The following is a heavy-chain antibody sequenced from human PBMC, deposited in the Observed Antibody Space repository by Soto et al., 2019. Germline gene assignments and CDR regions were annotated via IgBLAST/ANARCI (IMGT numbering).Heavy chain of an antibody. D-gene: IGHD2-15*01. CDR3: AKVVVAANSYFQH. CDR2: IRFDGSSI. J-gene: IGHJ1*01. V-gene: IGHV3-30*02. Sequence: GGSLRLSCAVSEIIFSGYGMHWVRQAPGKGLEWVAVIRFDGSSIHYADSVKGRFTISRDNSKNTLYLQMGSLRAEDTAVYYCAKVVVAANSYFQHWGQGTLVTVSS. CDR1: EIIFSGYG.